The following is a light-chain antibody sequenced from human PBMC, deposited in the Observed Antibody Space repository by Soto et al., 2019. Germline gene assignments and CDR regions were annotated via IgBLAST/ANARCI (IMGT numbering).Light chain of an antibody. CDR2: DAS. CDR3: HQYLYWPLT. V-gene: IGKV3-15*01. CDR1: QSVGTN. Sequence: EIVVTQSPATLSVSPGERATLSCRASQSVGTNFAWYQQQPGQAPRLLIYDASTRVTGVPARFSGSGSGTEFTLTISSLQSQDVAVYYCHQYLYWPLTFGGGTKLEIK. J-gene: IGKJ4*01.